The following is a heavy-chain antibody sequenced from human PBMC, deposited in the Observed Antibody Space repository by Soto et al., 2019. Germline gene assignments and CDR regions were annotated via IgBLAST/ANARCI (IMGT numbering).Heavy chain of an antibody. V-gene: IGHV3-74*01. CDR1: GFTFDYYW. CDR2: IHSDGTST. CDR3: ARGDRGAFDL. Sequence: EVQLVESGGGLVQPGASLRLSCAASGFTFDYYWMHWVRQAPGKGLVWVSRIHSDGTSTTYADSVKGRFTISRDNAKNTLSLQMNSLRAEETAVYYCARGDRGAFDLWGQGTVVTVSS. J-gene: IGHJ3*01. D-gene: IGHD1-26*01.